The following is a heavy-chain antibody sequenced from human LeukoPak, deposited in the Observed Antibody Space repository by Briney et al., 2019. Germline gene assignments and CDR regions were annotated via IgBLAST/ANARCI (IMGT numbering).Heavy chain of an antibody. Sequence: SETLSLTCAVYGGSFSGYYWSWIRQPPGKGLEWIGEINHSGSTNYNPSLKSRVIISVDTSKNQFSLKLSSVTAADTSVYYCAREGDVYPTHFDYWGQGTLVTVSS. D-gene: IGHD5-24*01. CDR3: AREGDVYPTHFDY. CDR1: GGSFSGYY. V-gene: IGHV4-34*01. CDR2: INHSGST. J-gene: IGHJ4*02.